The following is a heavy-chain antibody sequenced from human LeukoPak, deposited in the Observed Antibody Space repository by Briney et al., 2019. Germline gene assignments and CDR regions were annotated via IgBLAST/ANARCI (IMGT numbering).Heavy chain of an antibody. D-gene: IGHD5-18*01. CDR2: INHSGST. Sequence: SETLSLTCAVYGGSFSGYYWSWIRQPPGRGLEWIGEINHSGSTNYNPSLKSRVTISVDTSKNQFSLKLSSVTAADTAVYYCARGYSYGLIDYWGQGTLVTVSS. V-gene: IGHV4-34*01. CDR3: ARGYSYGLIDY. CDR1: GGSFSGYY. J-gene: IGHJ4*02.